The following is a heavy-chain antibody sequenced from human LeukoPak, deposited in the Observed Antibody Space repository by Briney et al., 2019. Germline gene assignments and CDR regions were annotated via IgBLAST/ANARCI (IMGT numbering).Heavy chain of an antibody. Sequence: GESLKISCKGSGYSFTSYWIGWVRQMPGKGLEWMGIIYPGDSDTRYSPSFQGQVTISADKSISTAYLLWSSLKASDTAMYYCARAYYDSSGYYYYFDYWGQGTLVTVSS. CDR3: ARAYYDSSGYYYYFDY. CDR2: IYPGDSDT. D-gene: IGHD3-22*01. J-gene: IGHJ4*02. V-gene: IGHV5-51*01. CDR1: GYSFTSYW.